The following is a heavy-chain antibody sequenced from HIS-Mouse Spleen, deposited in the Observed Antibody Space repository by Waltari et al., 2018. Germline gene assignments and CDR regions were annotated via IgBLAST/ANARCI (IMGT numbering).Heavy chain of an antibody. CDR2: IYHSGST. CDR3: ARVKT. CDR1: GYPISSGYD. Sequence: QVQLQESGPGLVKPSEPLSLTCTVSGYPISSGYDWGWIRQPPGKGLEWIGSIYHSGSTYYNPSLKSRVTISVDTSKNQFSLKLSSVTAADTAVYYCARVKTWGQGTLVTVSS. V-gene: IGHV4-38-2*02. J-gene: IGHJ5*02.